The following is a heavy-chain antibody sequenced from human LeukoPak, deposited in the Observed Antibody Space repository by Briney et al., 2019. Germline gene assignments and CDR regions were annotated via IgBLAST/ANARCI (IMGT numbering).Heavy chain of an antibody. CDR2: IDHTGST. D-gene: IGHD5-12*01. CDR3: ARQDGATTPYYYYYYMDV. Sequence: PSETLSLTCTVSGGSFNGYFWSWFRQPPGKGLEWIGNIDHTGSTKYNPSLKSRVTVSFHTSDNQFSLMLTSVTAADTAVYYCARQDGATTPYYYYYYMDVWGKGTTVTVSS. J-gene: IGHJ6*03. V-gene: IGHV4-59*08. CDR1: GGSFNGYF.